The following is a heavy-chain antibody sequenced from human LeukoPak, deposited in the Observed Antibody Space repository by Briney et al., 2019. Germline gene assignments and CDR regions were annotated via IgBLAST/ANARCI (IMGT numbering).Heavy chain of an antibody. CDR2: IYYSGST. Sequence: SETLSLTCTASGGSISSYYWSWIRQPPGKGLEWIGYIYYSGSTNYNPSLKSRVTISVDTSKNQFSLKLSSVTAADAAVYYCARWGSMVRGVIRAFDYWGQGTLVTVSS. J-gene: IGHJ4*02. V-gene: IGHV4-59*01. CDR1: GGSISSYY. CDR3: ARWGSMVRGVIRAFDY. D-gene: IGHD3-10*01.